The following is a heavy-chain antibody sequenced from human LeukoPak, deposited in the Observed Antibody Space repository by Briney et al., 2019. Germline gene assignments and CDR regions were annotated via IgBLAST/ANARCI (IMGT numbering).Heavy chain of an antibody. CDR1: GYTFTSYG. V-gene: IGHV1-18*01. CDR2: ISAYNGNT. CDR3: ARDGMITFGGVITNWFDP. J-gene: IGHJ5*02. Sequence: ASVKVSCKASGYTFTSYGISWVRQAPGQGLEWMGWISAYNGNTNYAQKLQGSVTMATDTSTSTAYMELRSLRSDDTAVYYCARDGMITFGGVITNWFDPWGQGTLVTVSS. D-gene: IGHD3-16*01.